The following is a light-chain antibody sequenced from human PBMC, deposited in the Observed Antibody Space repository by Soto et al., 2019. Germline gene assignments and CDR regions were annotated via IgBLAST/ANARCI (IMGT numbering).Light chain of an antibody. CDR1: QSISAW. Sequence: DIQMTQAPSTLAGSVGVRRGINCSTSQSISAWLAWYQQKPGKAPRLLIYKASTLEIGVPSRFSGSGSGTDFTLTISSLQPEDFATYFCQQSHSTPRTFGQGTKV. CDR2: KAS. V-gene: IGKV1-5*03. J-gene: IGKJ1*01. CDR3: QQSHSTPRT.